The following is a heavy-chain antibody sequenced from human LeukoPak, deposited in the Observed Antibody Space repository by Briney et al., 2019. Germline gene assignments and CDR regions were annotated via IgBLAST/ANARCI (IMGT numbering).Heavy chain of an antibody. CDR2: ISAYNGNT. Sequence: ASVKVSCKASGYTFTSYGISWVRQAPGQGLEWMGWISAYNGNTNYAQKLQGRVTMTTDTSTSTAYMELRSLRSDDTAVYYCARDERDYDFWSGYYGFDYWGQGTLVTVSS. CDR1: GYTFTSYG. D-gene: IGHD3-3*01. V-gene: IGHV1-18*01. CDR3: ARDERDYDFWSGYYGFDY. J-gene: IGHJ4*02.